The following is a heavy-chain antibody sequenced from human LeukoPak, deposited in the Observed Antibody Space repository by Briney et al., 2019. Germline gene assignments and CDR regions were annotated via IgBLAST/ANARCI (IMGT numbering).Heavy chain of an antibody. V-gene: IGHV1-2*02. CDR3: VRGVAYCGITTCQEFDH. Sequence: GASVKVSCKPSGYSFTATYLRWGRQVHGQGLEWMGWTNPSTGGTKSAQQFDGRVTMTRDTSKSTRYLELRSVRLDKTGTYYSVRGVAYCGITTCQEFDHWGQGTLVIVSS. CDR2: TNPSTGGT. CDR1: GYSFTATY. J-gene: IGHJ4*02. D-gene: IGHD2-21*01.